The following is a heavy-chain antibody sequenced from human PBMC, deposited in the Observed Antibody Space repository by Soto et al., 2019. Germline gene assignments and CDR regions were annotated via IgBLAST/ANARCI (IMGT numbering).Heavy chain of an antibody. CDR1: GDTFTNFG. Sequence: HLVQSGPEVRKPGASITVSCETFGDTFTNFGLSWVRQAPGQGLEWMGWIATYNSNRNYAQKFQGRLTLTTDTSTSTAYMELKSLEYDDTSVYYCARVLRGVVNWFDPWGQGTLVTVSS. V-gene: IGHV1-18*01. D-gene: IGHD3-10*01. CDR2: IATYNSNR. CDR3: ARVLRGVVNWFDP. J-gene: IGHJ5*02.